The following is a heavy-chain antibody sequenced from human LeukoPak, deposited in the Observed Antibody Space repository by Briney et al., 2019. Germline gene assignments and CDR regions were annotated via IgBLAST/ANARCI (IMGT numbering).Heavy chain of an antibody. J-gene: IGHJ4*02. Sequence: GSLRLSCAASGFIVSSNYMTWVRQAPGKGLEWVSVIYSGGSTYYADSVKGRFTISRDNSKNTLYLQMNSLRAEDTAVYYCARDAGYSGYDFDYWGQGTLVTVSS. V-gene: IGHV3-53*01. CDR1: GFIVSSNY. CDR2: IYSGGST. D-gene: IGHD5-12*01. CDR3: ARDAGYSGYDFDY.